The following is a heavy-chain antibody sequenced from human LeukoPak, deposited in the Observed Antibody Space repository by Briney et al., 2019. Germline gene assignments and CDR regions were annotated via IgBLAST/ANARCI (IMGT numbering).Heavy chain of an antibody. CDR1: GYTFTGYY. J-gene: IGHJ3*02. CDR2: INPNSGGT. V-gene: IGHV1-2*02. D-gene: IGHD4-17*01. Sequence: ASVKVSCKASGYTFTGYYMHWVRQAPGQGLEWMGWINPNSGGTNYAQKFQGRVTMTRDTSISTAYMELSRLRSDDTAVYYCASEMTTVTAGDAFDIWGQGTMVTVSS. CDR3: ASEMTTVTAGDAFDI.